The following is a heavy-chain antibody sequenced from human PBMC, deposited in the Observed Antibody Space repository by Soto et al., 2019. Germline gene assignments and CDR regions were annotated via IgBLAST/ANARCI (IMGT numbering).Heavy chain of an antibody. D-gene: IGHD6-6*01. CDR1: GFTFSSYG. J-gene: IGHJ6*02. CDR2: ISYDGSNK. Sequence: SLRLSCAASGFTFSSYGMHWVRQAPGKGLEWVAVISYDGSNKYYADSVKGRFTISRDNSKNTLYLQMNSLRAEDTAVYYCAKPSSTSLAARWQDYYYYGMDVWGQGTTVTVSS. CDR3: AKPSSTSLAARWQDYYYYGMDV. V-gene: IGHV3-30*18.